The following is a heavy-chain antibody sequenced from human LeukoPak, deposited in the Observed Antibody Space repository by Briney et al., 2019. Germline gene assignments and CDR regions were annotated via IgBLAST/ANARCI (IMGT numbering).Heavy chain of an antibody. CDR2: MNPNSGNT. J-gene: IGHJ4*02. CDR3: ARDRSGYFVY. V-gene: IGHV1-8*01. D-gene: IGHD3-22*01. CDR1: GYTFTSYD. Sequence: ASVKVSCKASGYTFTSYDINWVRQATGQGLEWMGWMNPNSGNTGYAQKFQGRVTMTRDTSISTAYMELSRLRSDDTAVYYCARDRSGYFVYWGQGTLVTVSS.